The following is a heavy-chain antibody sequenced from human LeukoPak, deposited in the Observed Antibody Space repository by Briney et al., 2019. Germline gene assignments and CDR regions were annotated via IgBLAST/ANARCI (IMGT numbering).Heavy chain of an antibody. J-gene: IGHJ4*02. Sequence: ASVKVSCKASGYTFTSYYMHWVRQAPGQGLEWMGIINPSGGSTSYAQKFQGRVTVTRDTSTSTAYMELRSLRSDDTAVYYCARVGNGWFGELLPFDYWGQGTLVTVSS. CDR2: INPSGGST. D-gene: IGHD3-10*01. V-gene: IGHV1-46*01. CDR1: GYTFTSYY. CDR3: ARVGNGWFGELLPFDY.